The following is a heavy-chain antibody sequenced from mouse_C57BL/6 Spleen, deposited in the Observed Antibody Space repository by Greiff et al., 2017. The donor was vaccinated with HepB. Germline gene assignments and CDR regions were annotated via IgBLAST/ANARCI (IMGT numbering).Heavy chain of an antibody. J-gene: IGHJ4*01. CDR1: GFTFSDYG. V-gene: IGHV5-17*01. CDR2: ISSGSSTI. D-gene: IGHD2-1*01. Sequence: VKLQESGGGLVKPGGSLKLSCAASGFTFSDYGMHWVRQAPEKGLEGVAYISSGSSTIYYADTVKGRFTISRDNAKNTLFLQMTSLRSEYTAMYYCARGGKSAMDYWGQGTSVTVSS. CDR3: ARGGKSAMDY.